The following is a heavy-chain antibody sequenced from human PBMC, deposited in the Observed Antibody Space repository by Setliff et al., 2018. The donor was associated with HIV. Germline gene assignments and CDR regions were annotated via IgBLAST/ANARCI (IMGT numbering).Heavy chain of an antibody. V-gene: IGHV3-7*01. J-gene: IGHJ6*02. CDR2: IKEDGREK. CDR1: GFSFSNSW. D-gene: IGHD3-3*02. Sequence: GGSLRLSCAASGFSFSNSWMTWVRQAPGKGLEWVATIKEDGREKNYADSVKGRFTISRDNAKNSLYLQMDSLRVEDKTVYYCTRKLAPGHGMDVWGQGTTVTVSS. CDR3: TRKLAPGHGMDV.